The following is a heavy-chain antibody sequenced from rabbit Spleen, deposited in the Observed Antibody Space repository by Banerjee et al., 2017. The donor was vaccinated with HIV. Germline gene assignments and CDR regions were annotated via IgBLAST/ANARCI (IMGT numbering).Heavy chain of an antibody. V-gene: IGHV1S40*01. CDR3: ARGSAAMTMVITGYYLNL. D-gene: IGHD2-1*01. CDR1: GFSFSSSYY. Sequence: QSLEESGGDLVKAEGSLTLTCTASGFSFSSSYYMCWVRQAPGKGLECIACIYADSSGSTSYANCATGRFTISKASSTTVTLEMTSLTAADTATYFCARGSAAMTMVITGYYLNLWGPGTLVTVS. J-gene: IGHJ4*01. CDR2: IYADSSGST.